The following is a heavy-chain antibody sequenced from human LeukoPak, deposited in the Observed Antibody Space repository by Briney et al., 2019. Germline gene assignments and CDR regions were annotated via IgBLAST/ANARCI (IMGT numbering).Heavy chain of an antibody. CDR3: ARYSSGYDAFDI. V-gene: IGHV3-21*01. D-gene: IGHD3-22*01. CDR1: GFTFSSYS. CDR2: ISSSSSYI. J-gene: IGHJ3*02. Sequence: GGSLRLSCAASGFTFSSYSMNWVRQAPGKGLEWVSSISSSSSYIHYADSVKGRFTISRDNAKNSLYLQMNSLRAEDTAVYYCARYSSGYDAFDIWGQGTMVTVSS.